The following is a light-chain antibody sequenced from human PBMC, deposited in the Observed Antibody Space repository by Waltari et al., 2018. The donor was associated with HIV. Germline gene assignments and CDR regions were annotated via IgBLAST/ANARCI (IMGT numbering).Light chain of an antibody. J-gene: IGLJ2*01. CDR1: SSDVGNYNE. V-gene: IGLV2-18*02. Sequence: QSALTQPPSVSGSLGQSVTISCTGTSSDVGNYNEVPCYQPSPGTAPKLMIYDVSNRPSVVPDRFSGSKSGNTASLTISGLQAEDEADYYCSSFTTSITVVFGGGTKLTVL. CDR2: DVS. CDR3: SSFTTSITVV.